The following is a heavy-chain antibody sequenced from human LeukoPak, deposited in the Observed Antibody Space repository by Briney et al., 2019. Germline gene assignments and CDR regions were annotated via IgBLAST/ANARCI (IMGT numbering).Heavy chain of an antibody. J-gene: IGHJ4*02. CDR1: GGSISSGSYY. V-gene: IGHV4-61*02. CDR3: ARDVLDY. CDR2: IYSSGSI. D-gene: IGHD3-10*01. Sequence: SQTLSLTCTVSGGSISSGSYYWSWIRQPAGKGLEWIGRIYSSGSINYKYSLKSRVTISVDTAKNQFSLKLSSVTAADTAVYYCARDVLDYWGQGTLVTVSS.